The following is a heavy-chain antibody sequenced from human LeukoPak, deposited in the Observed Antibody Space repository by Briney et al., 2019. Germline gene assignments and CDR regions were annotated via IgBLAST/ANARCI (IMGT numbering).Heavy chain of an antibody. CDR3: ARDPTDYGSGPHYFDY. V-gene: IGHV1-18*01. J-gene: IGHJ4*02. Sequence: ASVKVSCKASGYTFTSYGISWVRQAPGQGLEWMGWISAYNGNTNYAQKLQGRVTMTTDTSTSTAYMELRSRRSDDTAVYYCARDPTDYGSGPHYFDYWGQGTLVTVSS. D-gene: IGHD3-10*01. CDR2: ISAYNGNT. CDR1: GYTFTSYG.